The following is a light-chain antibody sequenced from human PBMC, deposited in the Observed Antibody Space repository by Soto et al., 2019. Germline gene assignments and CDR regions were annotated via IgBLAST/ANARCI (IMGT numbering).Light chain of an antibody. CDR2: EVV. J-gene: IGLJ2*01. CDR1: SSDIGSYNY. CDR3: SSYVNGNTAVA. V-gene: IGLV2-14*01. Sequence: QSALTQPASVSGSPGQSVTISCTGSSSDIGSYNYVSWYQQHAGKVPKLILYEVVYRPSGVSDRFSGSKSGNTASLTISGLQAEDEADYCSSYVNGNTAVAFGGGTKVTVL.